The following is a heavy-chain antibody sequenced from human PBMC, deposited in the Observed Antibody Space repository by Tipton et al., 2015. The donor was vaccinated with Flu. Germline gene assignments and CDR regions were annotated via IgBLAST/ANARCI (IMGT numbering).Heavy chain of an antibody. V-gene: IGHV4-31*03. CDR2: IYYIGST. CDR1: GGPISSGGDY. D-gene: IGHD4-17*01. Sequence: PGLVKPSQTLSLTCTVSGGPISSGGDYWSWIRQHPGKGLEWIGHIYYIGSTYYNPSLKSRVTISVDTSKNQFSLKLSSVTAADTAVYYCARMEWTVTTPRYFDLWGRGSLVTVSS. J-gene: IGHJ2*01. CDR3: ARMEWTVTTPRYFDL.